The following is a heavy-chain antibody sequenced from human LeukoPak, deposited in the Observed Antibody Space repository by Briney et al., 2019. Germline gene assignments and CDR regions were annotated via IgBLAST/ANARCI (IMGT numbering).Heavy chain of an antibody. D-gene: IGHD3-22*01. J-gene: IGHJ3*02. CDR1: GGSISGYY. Sequence: SETLSLTCAVSGGSISGYYWSWIRQPPGKGLEWIGEINHSGSTNYNPSLKSRVTISVDTSKNQLSLKLSSVTAADTAMYYCARAVITMIVGGGFDIWGEGTMVTVSS. CDR3: ARAVITMIVGGGFDI. CDR2: INHSGST. V-gene: IGHV4-34*01.